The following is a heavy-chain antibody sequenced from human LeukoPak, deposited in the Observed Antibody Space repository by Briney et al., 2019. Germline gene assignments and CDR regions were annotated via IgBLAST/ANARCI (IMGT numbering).Heavy chain of an antibody. D-gene: IGHD3-22*01. J-gene: IGHJ4*02. CDR3: AKDRYYDSSRANFDY. CDR2: ISGSGGST. Sequence: PGGSLRLSCAASGFTFSSYAMSWVRQAPGKGLEWASAISGSGGSTYYADSVKGRFTISRDNSKNTLYLQMNSLRAEDTAVYYCAKDRYYDSSRANFDYWGQGTLVTVSS. CDR1: GFTFSSYA. V-gene: IGHV3-23*01.